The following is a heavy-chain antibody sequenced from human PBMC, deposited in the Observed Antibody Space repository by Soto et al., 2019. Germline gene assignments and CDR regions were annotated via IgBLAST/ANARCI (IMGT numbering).Heavy chain of an antibody. CDR1: GGTFSSYA. CDR2: IIPIFGTA. V-gene: IGHV1-69*13. CDR3: AREVVITEGP. D-gene: IGHD3-16*01. J-gene: IGHJ5*02. Sequence: ASVKVSCKASGGTFSSYAISWVRQAPGQGLEWMGGIIPIFGTANYAQKFQGRVTITADESTSTAYMELSSLRSEDTAVYYCAREVVITEGPWGQGTLVTVSS.